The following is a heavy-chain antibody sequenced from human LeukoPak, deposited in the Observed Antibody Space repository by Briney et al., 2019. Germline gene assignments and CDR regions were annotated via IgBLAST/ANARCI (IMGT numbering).Heavy chain of an antibody. J-gene: IGHJ3*02. CDR3: ARDLRMWFGELLFQFAFDI. Sequence: GGSLRLSCAASGFTFSDYYMSWIRQAPGKGLEWVSYISSSGSTIYYADSVKGRFTISRDNAKNSLYLQMNSLRAEDTAVYYCARDLRMWFGELLFQFAFDIWGQGTMVTVSS. CDR2: ISSSGSTI. D-gene: IGHD3-10*01. V-gene: IGHV3-11*01. CDR1: GFTFSDYY.